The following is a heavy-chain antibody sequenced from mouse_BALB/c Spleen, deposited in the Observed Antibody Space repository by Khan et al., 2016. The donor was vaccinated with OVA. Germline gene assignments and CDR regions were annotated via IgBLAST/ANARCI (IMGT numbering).Heavy chain of an antibody. Sequence: QVQLKESGAELVRPGASVKLSCKTSGYIFTNYWIHWVKQRPGQGLEWIARIYPGTDNTYYSENLTDQTILTVDKSSSTAYMQLSSLKSKDSAVYFCAREEALNYLDYWGQGTTVTVSS. CDR3: AREEALNYLDY. CDR1: GYIFTNYW. V-gene: IGHV1-76*01. D-gene: IGHD3-2*02. CDR2: IYPGTDNT. J-gene: IGHJ2*01.